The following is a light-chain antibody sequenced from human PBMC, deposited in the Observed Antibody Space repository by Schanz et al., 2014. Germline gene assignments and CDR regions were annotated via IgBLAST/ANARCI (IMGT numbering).Light chain of an antibody. J-gene: IGLJ3*02. CDR3: LLYYGDAQPNWV. Sequence: QAVVTQEPSLTVSPGGTVTLTCGSSTGPVTSGHYPYWFQQKPGQAPRTLIYDTSNKHSWTPARFSGSLLGGKAALTLSGAQPEDEADYYCLLYYGDAQPNWVFGGGTKLTVL. CDR1: TGPVTSGHY. CDR2: DTS. V-gene: IGLV7-46*01.